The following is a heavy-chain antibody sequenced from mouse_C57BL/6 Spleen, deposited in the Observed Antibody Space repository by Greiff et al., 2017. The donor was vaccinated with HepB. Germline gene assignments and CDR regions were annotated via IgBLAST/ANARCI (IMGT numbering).Heavy chain of an antibody. V-gene: IGHV1-15*01. Sequence: VKLQESGAELVRPGASVTLSCKASGYTFTDYEMHWVKQTPVHGLEWIGAIDPETGGTAYNQKFKGKAILTADKSSSTAYMELRSLTSEDSAVYYCTRSGQLRLPLFAYWGQGTTLTVSS. CDR1: GYTFTDYE. D-gene: IGHD3-2*02. CDR2: IDPETGGT. J-gene: IGHJ2*01. CDR3: TRSGQLRLPLFAY.